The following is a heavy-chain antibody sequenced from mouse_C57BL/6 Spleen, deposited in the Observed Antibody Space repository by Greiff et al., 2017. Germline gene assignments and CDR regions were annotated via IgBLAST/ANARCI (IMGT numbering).Heavy chain of an antibody. J-gene: IGHJ4*01. CDR2: IHPNSGST. CDR3: AAGMVTTRAMDY. D-gene: IGHD2-2*01. CDR1: GYTFTSYW. V-gene: IGHV1-64*01. Sequence: VQLQQPGAELVKPGASVKLSCKASGYTFTSYWMHWVKQRPGQGLEWIGMIHPNSGSTNYNEKFKSKATLTVDKSSSTAYMQLSSLTSEDSAVYYCAAGMVTTRAMDYWGQGTSVTVSS.